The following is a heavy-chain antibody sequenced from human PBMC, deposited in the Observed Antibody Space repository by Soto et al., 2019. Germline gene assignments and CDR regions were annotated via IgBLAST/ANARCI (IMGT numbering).Heavy chain of an antibody. CDR1: GFTFSSYA. D-gene: IGHD3-10*01. V-gene: IGHV3-30*18. J-gene: IGHJ6*02. CDR2: ISYDGSNK. Sequence: GGSLRLSCAASGFTFSSYAMHWVRQAPGKGLEWVAVISYDGSNKYYADSVKGRFTISRDNSKNTLYLQMNSLRAEDTAVYYCAKTFKANYYGSGSYFPPYYYYGMDVWGQGTTVTVSS. CDR3: AKTFKANYYGSGSYFPPYYYYGMDV.